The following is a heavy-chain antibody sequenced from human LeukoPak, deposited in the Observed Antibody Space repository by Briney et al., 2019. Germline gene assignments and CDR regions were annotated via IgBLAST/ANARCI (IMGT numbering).Heavy chain of an antibody. V-gene: IGHV4-39*01. CDR3: ARHLTGSSFDY. Sequence: SETLSLTCTVSGGSISSSGYFWGWIRQPPGKGLEWIGSMYSSGSTYYNPSLKSRLTISVDTSKNQFSLKLSSVTAADTAVYYCARHLTGSSFDYWGQGTLVTVSS. CDR1: GGSISSSGYF. D-gene: IGHD2-8*02. J-gene: IGHJ4*02. CDR2: MYSSGST.